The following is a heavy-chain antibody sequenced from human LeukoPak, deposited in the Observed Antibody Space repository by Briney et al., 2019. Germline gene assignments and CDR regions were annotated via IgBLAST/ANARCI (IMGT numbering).Heavy chain of an antibody. D-gene: IGHD3-22*01. CDR3: ARLYDSSGYTNWLDP. CDR2: TYYSGSS. J-gene: IGHJ5*02. V-gene: IGHV4-59*11. Sequence: SETLSLTCTVSGGSISSHYWSWIRQPPGKGLERIGYTYYSGSSKYNPSLKSRVTISVDTSKNQFSLKLSSVTAADTAVYYCARLYDSSGYTNWLDPWGQGTLVTVSS. CDR1: GGSISSHY.